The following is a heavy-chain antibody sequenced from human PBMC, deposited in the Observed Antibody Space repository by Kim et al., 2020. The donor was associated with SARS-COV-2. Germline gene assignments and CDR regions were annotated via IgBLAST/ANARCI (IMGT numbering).Heavy chain of an antibody. Sequence: ASVKVSCKASGYTFTTYAMNWVRQAPGQGLEWMGWINTNTWNPTYAQGFTGRFVFSLDTSVSTAYLQISSLKAEDTAVYYCARAMDLVATIPFDYWGQGTLVTVSS. V-gene: IGHV7-4-1*02. D-gene: IGHD5-12*01. J-gene: IGHJ4*02. CDR2: INTNTWNP. CDR1: GYTFTTYA. CDR3: ARAMDLVATIPFDY.